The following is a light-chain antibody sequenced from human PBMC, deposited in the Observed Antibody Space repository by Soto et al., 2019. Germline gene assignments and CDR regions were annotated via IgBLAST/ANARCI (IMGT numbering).Light chain of an antibody. V-gene: IGLV2-14*01. CDR2: EVS. J-gene: IGLJ3*02. Sequence: QSALTQPASVSGSPGQSITISCTGTSDDVGGYNYVSWYQQYPGKAPQLIIYEVSNRPSGVSNRFSGSKSVNTASLPISGLRAEDEADDYCSSYTRSSTWVFGGGTKLTVL. CDR3: SSYTRSSTWV. CDR1: SDDVGGYNY.